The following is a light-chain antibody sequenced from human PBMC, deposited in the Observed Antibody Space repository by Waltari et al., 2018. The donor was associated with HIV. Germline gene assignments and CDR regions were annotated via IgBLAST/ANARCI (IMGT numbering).Light chain of an antibody. CDR3: CSYAGSYTR. CDR1: STDVGVYIY. Sequence: QSALTQPRSVSGSPGQSVTFSCTGTSTDVGVYIYVSWYQQHPGKAPQLMIYDVSKRPSGVPDRFSGSKSGNTASLTISGLQAEDEADYYCCSYAGSYTRFGGGTKLTVL. J-gene: IGLJ2*01. CDR2: DVS. V-gene: IGLV2-11*01.